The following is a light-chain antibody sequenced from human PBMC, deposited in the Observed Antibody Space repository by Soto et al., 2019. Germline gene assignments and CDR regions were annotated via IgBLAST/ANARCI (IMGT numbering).Light chain of an antibody. CDR1: NSDLGDYDY. CDR3: SSYTSSNGSYV. CDR2: DVS. V-gene: IGLV2-14*01. Sequence: QSVLTQPASVSGSPGQSIAISCTGANSDLGDYDYVSWYQQRPGEAPKLMIYDVSNRPSGVSDRFSGSKSGNTASLTISGLQAEDEADYYCSSYTSSNGSYVFGAGTKVTVL. J-gene: IGLJ1*01.